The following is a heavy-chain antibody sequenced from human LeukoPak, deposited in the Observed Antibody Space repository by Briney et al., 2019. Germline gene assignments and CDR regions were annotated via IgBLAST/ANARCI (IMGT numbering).Heavy chain of an antibody. CDR3: AKGSRCSSTSCYYNWFDP. J-gene: IGHJ5*02. V-gene: IGHV3-23*01. CDR1: GFTFSSYA. Sequence: PGGSLRLSCAASGFTFSSYAMTWVRQAPGKGLEWVSAINHSGGNTYYADSVKGRFSISRGNSKNTLYLQMNSLRAEDTAVYYCAKGSRCSSTSCYYNWFDPWGQGTLVTVSS. CDR2: INHSGGNT. D-gene: IGHD2-2*01.